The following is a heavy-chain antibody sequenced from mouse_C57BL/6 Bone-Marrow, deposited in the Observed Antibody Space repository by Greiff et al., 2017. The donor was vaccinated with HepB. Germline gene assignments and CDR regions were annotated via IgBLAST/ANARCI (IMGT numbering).Heavy chain of an antibody. Sequence: QVQLKESGPELVKPGASVKLSCKASGYTFTSYDINWVKQRPGQGLEWIGWIYPRDGSTKYNEKFKGKATLTVDTSSSTAYMELHSLTSEDSAVYFCATTVPHHFDYWGQGTTLTVSS. CDR2: IYPRDGST. CDR3: ATTVPHHFDY. D-gene: IGHD1-1*01. J-gene: IGHJ2*01. V-gene: IGHV1-85*01. CDR1: GYTFTSYD.